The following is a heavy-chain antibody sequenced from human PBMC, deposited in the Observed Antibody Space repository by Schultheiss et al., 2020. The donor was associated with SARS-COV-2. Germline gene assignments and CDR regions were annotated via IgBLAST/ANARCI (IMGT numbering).Heavy chain of an antibody. CDR3: ARGAAAGKFDY. CDR2: IYSGGST. Sequence: GGSLRLSCAASGFTFSSYAMHWVRQAPGKGLEWVAVIYSGGSTYYADSVKGRFTISRDNSKNTLYLQMNSLRAEDTAVYYCARGAAAGKFDYWGQGTLVTVSS. D-gene: IGHD6-13*01. V-gene: IGHV3-66*01. J-gene: IGHJ4*02. CDR1: GFTFSSYA.